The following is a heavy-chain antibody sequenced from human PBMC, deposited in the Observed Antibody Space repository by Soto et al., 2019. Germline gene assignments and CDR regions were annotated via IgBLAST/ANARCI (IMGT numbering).Heavy chain of an antibody. CDR1: GGSISSSSYY. CDR2: IYYSGYT. J-gene: IGHJ4*02. D-gene: IGHD3-10*01. V-gene: IGHV4-39*01. CDR3: ARKWFGEPHKFDY. Sequence: PSETLSLTCTVSGGSISSSSYYWGWIRQPPGKGLEWIGSIYYSGYTYYNPSLKSRVTISVDTSKNQFSLKLSSVTAADTAVYYCARKWFGEPHKFDYWGQGALVTVS.